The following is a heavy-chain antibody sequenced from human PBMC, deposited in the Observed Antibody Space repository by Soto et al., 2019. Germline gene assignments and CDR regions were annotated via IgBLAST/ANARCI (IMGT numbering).Heavy chain of an antibody. Sequence: SVKVSCKASGYTFTSYDINWVRQARGQRLEWIGWIVVGSGNTNYAQKFQERVTITRDMSTSTAYMELSSLRSEDTAVYYCAADPTPIVVVPAAITDVWGQGTTVTVSS. CDR3: AADPTPIVVVPAAITDV. J-gene: IGHJ6*02. CDR1: GYTFTSYD. CDR2: IVVGSGNT. V-gene: IGHV1-58*02. D-gene: IGHD2-2*02.